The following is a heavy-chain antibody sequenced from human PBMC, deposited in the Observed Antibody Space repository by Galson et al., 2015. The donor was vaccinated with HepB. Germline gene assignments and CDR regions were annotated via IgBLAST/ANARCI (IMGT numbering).Heavy chain of an antibody. D-gene: IGHD1-7*01. Sequence: SLRLSCAASGFTFSSYGMHWVRQAPGKGLEWVAVISYDGSNKYYADSVKGRFTISRDNSKNTLYLQMNSLRAEDTAVYYCAKDRGGTTSYYMDVWGKGTTVTVSS. CDR1: GFTFSSYG. CDR2: ISYDGSNK. V-gene: IGHV3-30*18. J-gene: IGHJ6*03. CDR3: AKDRGGTTSYYMDV.